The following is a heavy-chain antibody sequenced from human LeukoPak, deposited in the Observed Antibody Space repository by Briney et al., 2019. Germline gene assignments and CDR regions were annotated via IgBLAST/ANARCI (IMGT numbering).Heavy chain of an antibody. CDR3: ARDSVWGSYNYFDY. D-gene: IGHD3-16*01. J-gene: IGHJ4*02. V-gene: IGHV4-61*02. CDR2: IYTSGST. Sequence: SQTLSLTCTVSGGSISSGSYYRSWIRQPAGKGLEWIGRIYTSGSTNYNPSLKSRVTISVDTSKNQFPLKLSSVTAADTAVYYCARDSVWGSYNYFDYWGQGTLVTVSS. CDR1: GGSISSGSYY.